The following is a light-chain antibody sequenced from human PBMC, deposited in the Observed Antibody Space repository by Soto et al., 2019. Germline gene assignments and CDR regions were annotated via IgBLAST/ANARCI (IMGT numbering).Light chain of an antibody. CDR2: AAS. J-gene: IGKJ4*01. CDR1: QGISSY. Sequence: DIQLTQSPSFLSASVGDRVTITCRASQGISSYLVWYQQKPGKAPKLLIYAASTLESGVPSRFSGSESGTDFTLTISSLQPEDSATYYCQQLSTYPLTFGGGTKVDNK. V-gene: IGKV1-9*01. CDR3: QQLSTYPLT.